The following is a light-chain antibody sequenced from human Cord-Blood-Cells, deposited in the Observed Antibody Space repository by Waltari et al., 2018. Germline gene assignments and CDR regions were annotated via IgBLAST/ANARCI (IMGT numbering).Light chain of an antibody. Sequence: QSALNQPASVSGSPGQSITISCPGTSRDVGRYNYVSWYQQHPGKAPKLMIYDVSNRPSGVSNRFSGSKSGNTASLTISGLQAEDEADYYCSSYTSSSTLFGTGTKVTVL. V-gene: IGLV2-14*01. J-gene: IGLJ1*01. CDR2: DVS. CDR1: SRDVGRYNY. CDR3: SSYTSSSTL.